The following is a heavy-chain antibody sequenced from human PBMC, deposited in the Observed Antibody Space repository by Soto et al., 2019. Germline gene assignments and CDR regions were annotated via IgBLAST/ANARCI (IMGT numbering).Heavy chain of an antibody. D-gene: IGHD3-3*02. CDR1: GFPYNAYD. Sequence: IRLSRSASGFPYNAYDMSWIRQAPGKGLEWVSYISSSGSTIYYADSVKGRFTISRDNAKNSLYLQMNSLRAEDTAVYYCAREQLAYGMDVWGQGTTVNVS. V-gene: IGHV3-11*01. CDR3: AREQLAYGMDV. J-gene: IGHJ6*02. CDR2: ISSSGSTI.